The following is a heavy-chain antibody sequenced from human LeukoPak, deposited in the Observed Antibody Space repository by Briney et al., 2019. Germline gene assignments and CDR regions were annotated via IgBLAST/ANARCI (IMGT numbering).Heavy chain of an antibody. CDR3: ARGGGAYDFAPGFDP. V-gene: IGHV1-18*01. Sequence: APVKVSCKASGYTFTSYGISWVRQAPGQGLEWMGWISAYNGNTNYAQKLQGRVTMTTDTSTSTAYMELRSLRSDDTAVYYCARGGGAYDFAPGFDPWGQGTLVTVSS. J-gene: IGHJ5*02. D-gene: IGHD3-3*01. CDR2: ISAYNGNT. CDR1: GYTFTSYG.